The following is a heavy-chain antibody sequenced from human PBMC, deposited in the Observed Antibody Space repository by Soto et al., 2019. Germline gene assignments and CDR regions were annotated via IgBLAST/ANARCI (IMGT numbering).Heavy chain of an antibody. D-gene: IGHD1-1*01. Sequence: QVQLVESGGGVVQPGRSLRVSCVASGFTFSIFDMHWVRQAPGKGLEWVTLISSDDRNIYYADSVQGRFTVSRDDSRNTLYLQMNSLRPEDMAVYYCAKGLNGELNDWGQGTMVTVSS. J-gene: IGHJ3*01. CDR1: GFTFSIFD. CDR2: ISSDDRNI. V-gene: IGHV3-30*18. CDR3: AKGLNGELND.